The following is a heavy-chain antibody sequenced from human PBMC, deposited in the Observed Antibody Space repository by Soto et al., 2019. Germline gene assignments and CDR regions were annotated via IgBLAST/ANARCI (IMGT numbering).Heavy chain of an antibody. Sequence: GGSLRLSCAASGFTFSSYWMSWVRQAPGKGLEWVANIKQDGSEKYYVDSVKGRFTISRDNAKNSLYLQMNSLRAEDTAVYYCARDFPTDAYYYDSTTGGMDVWGQGTTVTVSS. CDR2: IKQDGSEK. V-gene: IGHV3-7*05. CDR3: ARDFPTDAYYYDSTTGGMDV. CDR1: GFTFSSYW. J-gene: IGHJ6*02. D-gene: IGHD3-22*01.